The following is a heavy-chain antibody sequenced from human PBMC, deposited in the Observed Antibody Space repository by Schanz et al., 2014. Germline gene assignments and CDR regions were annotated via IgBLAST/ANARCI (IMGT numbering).Heavy chain of an antibody. CDR3: AASSGWHPSTDY. D-gene: IGHD6-19*01. Sequence: QAQVVQSGGGLVKPGGSLRLSCAASGFVFGDYYMTWIRQAPGKGLEWLSYISDSGTYTNYADSVKGRFTISRDNAKSSLYLQMNGLRVEDTAVYYCAASSGWHPSTDYWGQGTLVTVSS. CDR1: GFVFGDYY. V-gene: IGHV3-11*05. J-gene: IGHJ4*02. CDR2: ISDSGTYT.